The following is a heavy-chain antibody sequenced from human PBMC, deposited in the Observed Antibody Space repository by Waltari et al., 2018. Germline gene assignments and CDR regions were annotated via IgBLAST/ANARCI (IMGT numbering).Heavy chain of an antibody. CDR3: ARDLSSPDAY. CDR1: GLPFSNHA. Sequence: QVQLVESGGVVVQPGRSLRLSCAASGLPFSNHAMHWVRQAPGKGLGWVAVISYDGSNKYYADSVKGRFTISRDNSMNTLYLQVNSLRGEDTAVYYCARDLSSPDAYWGQGTLVTVSS. V-gene: IGHV3-30-3*01. D-gene: IGHD2-2*01. J-gene: IGHJ4*02. CDR2: ISYDGSNK.